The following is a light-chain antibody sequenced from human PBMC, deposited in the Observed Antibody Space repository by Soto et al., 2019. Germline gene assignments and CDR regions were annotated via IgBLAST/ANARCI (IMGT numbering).Light chain of an antibody. CDR1: QGISNY. CDR3: QKYNRAPQWT. V-gene: IGKV1-27*01. Sequence: DIQMTQSPSSLSASVGDRVTITCRASQGISNYLAWYQQKPGKVPKLLIYAASTLQSGVPSRFSCSGYGTDFTITISSLQHEDVATYYCQKYNRAPQWTFGQGPKVEIK. CDR2: AAS. J-gene: IGKJ1*01.